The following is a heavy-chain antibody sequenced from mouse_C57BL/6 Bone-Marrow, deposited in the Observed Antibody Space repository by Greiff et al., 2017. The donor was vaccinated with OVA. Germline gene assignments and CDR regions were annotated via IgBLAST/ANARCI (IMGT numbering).Heavy chain of an antibody. CDR1: GYTFTSYW. J-gene: IGHJ2*01. Sequence: VQLQQPGAELVMPGASVKLSCKASGYTFTSYWMHWVKQRPGQGLEWIGEIDPSDSYTNYNQKFKGKSTLTVDKSSSTAYMQLSSLTSEDSAVYYCARSITTVVGFDYWGQGTTLTVSS. V-gene: IGHV1-69*01. D-gene: IGHD1-1*01. CDR2: IDPSDSYT. CDR3: ARSITTVVGFDY.